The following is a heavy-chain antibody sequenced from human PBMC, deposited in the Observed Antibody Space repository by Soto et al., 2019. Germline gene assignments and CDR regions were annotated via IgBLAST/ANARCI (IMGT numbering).Heavy chain of an antibody. Sequence: EVQLVESGGGLVKPGGSLRLSCAASGFTFSSYSMNWVRQAPGKGLEWVSSISSSSSYIYYADSVKGRFTISRDNAKNSLYLQMNSLRVEDTAVYYCARGVAVAGNGPFDYWGQGTLVTVSS. CDR3: ARGVAVAGNGPFDY. D-gene: IGHD6-19*01. CDR2: ISSSSSYI. V-gene: IGHV3-21*01. J-gene: IGHJ4*02. CDR1: GFTFSSYS.